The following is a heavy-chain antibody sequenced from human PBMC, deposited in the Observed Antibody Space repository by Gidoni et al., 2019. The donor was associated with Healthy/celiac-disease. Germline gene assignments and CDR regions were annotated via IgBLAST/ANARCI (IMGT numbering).Heavy chain of an antibody. Sequence: QVQLQESVPGLVKPSETLSLTCTVSGGSIGRYYWRWTRQPRGKGLEWIGYISFRGSTNYNPSLKSRVTISVDTCKNHFSLKLSSVTAADTAVYYCARVQYSSRGWFDPWGQGTLVTVSS. V-gene: IGHV4-59*01. D-gene: IGHD6-6*01. CDR1: GGSIGRYY. J-gene: IGHJ5*02. CDR3: ARVQYSSRGWFDP. CDR2: ISFRGST.